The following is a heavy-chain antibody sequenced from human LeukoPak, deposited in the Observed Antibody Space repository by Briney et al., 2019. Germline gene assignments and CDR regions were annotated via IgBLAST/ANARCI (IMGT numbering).Heavy chain of an antibody. CDR2: ISGSGGST. Sequence: QSGGSLRLSCAASGFTFSSYAMSWVRQAPGKGLEWVSAISGSGGSTYYADSVKGRFTISRDNSKNTLYLQMNSLRAEDTAVYYCAKGVNYYGSGSYYNPFDYWGQGTLVTVSS. V-gene: IGHV3-23*01. CDR1: GFTFSSYA. CDR3: AKGVNYYGSGSYYNPFDY. J-gene: IGHJ4*02. D-gene: IGHD3-10*01.